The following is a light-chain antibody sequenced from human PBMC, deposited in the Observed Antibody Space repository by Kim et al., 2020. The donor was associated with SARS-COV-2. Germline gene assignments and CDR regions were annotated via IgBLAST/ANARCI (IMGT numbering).Light chain of an antibody. J-gene: IGKJ5*01. V-gene: IGKV3-20*01. CDR1: QSVSNTY. CDR3: QQYGTAPPT. CDR2: GSS. Sequence: EIVLTQSPGTLSLSPGERATLSCRTSQSVSNTYLAWYQQKPGQAPRLLICGSSIRATGIPDRFSGSGSGTDFTLTISRLEPEDLAVYYCQQYGTAPPTFGQGTRLEIK.